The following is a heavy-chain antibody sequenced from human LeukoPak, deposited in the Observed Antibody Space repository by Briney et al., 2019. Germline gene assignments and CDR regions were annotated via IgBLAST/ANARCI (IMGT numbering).Heavy chain of an antibody. CDR3: ARSIAAAGNTFDY. D-gene: IGHD6-13*01. CDR1: GYSFTSYW. CDR2: IYPGDSDT. Sequence: GESLKISCKGSGYSFTSYWIGWVRQMPGKGLEWMGIIYPGDSDTRYSPSFQGQVTILADKSISTAYLQWSSLKASDTAIYYCARSIAAAGNTFDYWGQGTLVTVSS. V-gene: IGHV5-51*01. J-gene: IGHJ4*02.